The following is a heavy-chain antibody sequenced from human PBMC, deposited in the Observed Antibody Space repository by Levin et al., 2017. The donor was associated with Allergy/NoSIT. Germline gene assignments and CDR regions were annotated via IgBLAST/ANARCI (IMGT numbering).Heavy chain of an antibody. J-gene: IGHJ5*02. Sequence: PSETLSLTCTVSGGSISSGGYYWSWILQHPGKGLVWIGYIYYSGSTYYNPSLKSRATISVDTSKNQSTLKLSTVTAADTAVYYCAGERVVPDNWFDPWGQGTLVTVSS. CDR2: IYYSGST. CDR3: AGERVVPDNWFDP. V-gene: IGHV4-31*03. D-gene: IGHD2-2*01. CDR1: GGSISSGGYY.